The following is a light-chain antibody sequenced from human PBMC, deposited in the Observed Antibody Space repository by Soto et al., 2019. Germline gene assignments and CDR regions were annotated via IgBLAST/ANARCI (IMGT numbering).Light chain of an antibody. CDR2: GAS. J-gene: IGKJ3*01. Sequence: IVLTQSPAILALSPGDRATLSCRASQSVSSSYLAWYQHKPGQAPRLLIHGASSRVTGIPDRFSGTGDGTDFTLTSARLEPEDFAVYYCQQYQLRPVGPGTKVDIK. CDR3: QQYQLRP. CDR1: QSVSSSY. V-gene: IGKV3-20*01.